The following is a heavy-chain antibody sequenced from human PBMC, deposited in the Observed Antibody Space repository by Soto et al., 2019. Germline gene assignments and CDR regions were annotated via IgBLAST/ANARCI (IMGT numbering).Heavy chain of an antibody. Sequence: SLRLSCAGPAFTFGDYYMSWIRQATGKGLEWLSYISPGSRYPAYADSVKGRFTISRDNAKRSLYLQMMSLTAEDTAIYYCVRGGGGGLFDPWGQGTMVTVS. CDR3: VRGGGGGLFDP. CDR1: AFTFGDYY. CDR2: ISPGSRYP. J-gene: IGHJ5*02. V-gene: IGHV3-11*06. D-gene: IGHD2-15*01.